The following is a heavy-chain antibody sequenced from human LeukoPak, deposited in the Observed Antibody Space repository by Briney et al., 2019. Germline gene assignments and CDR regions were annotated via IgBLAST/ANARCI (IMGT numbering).Heavy chain of an antibody. J-gene: IGHJ4*02. CDR3: ARDIGYCSSTSCSVGFDY. CDR2: ISSSSSYI. D-gene: IGHD2-2*01. Sequence: GGSLRLSCAASGFTFSSYSMNWVRQAPGKGLEWVSSISSSSSYIYYADSVKGRFTISRGNAKNSLYLQMNSLRAEDTAVYYCARDIGYCSSTSCSVGFDYWGQGTLDTVSS. CDR1: GFTFSSYS. V-gene: IGHV3-21*01.